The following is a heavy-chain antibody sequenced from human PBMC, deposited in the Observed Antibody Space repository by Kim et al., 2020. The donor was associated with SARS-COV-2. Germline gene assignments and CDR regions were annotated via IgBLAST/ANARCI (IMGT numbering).Heavy chain of an antibody. Sequence: ADYVKGRFTISRDNAKNTLYLQMNSLRAEDTAVYYCAREGDYVEYAFDIWGQGTMVTVSS. D-gene: IGHD4-17*01. CDR3: AREGDYVEYAFDI. J-gene: IGHJ3*02. V-gene: IGHV3-74*01.